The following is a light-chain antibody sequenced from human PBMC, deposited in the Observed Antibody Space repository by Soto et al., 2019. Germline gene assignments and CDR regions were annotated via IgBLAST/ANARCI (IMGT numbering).Light chain of an antibody. CDR3: QSYDSSLSGYV. Sequence: QPVLTQPPSVSGAPGQWVTISCTGSSSNIGAGYDVHWYQQLPGTAPKLLIYGNSNRPSGVPDRFSGSKSGTSASLAITGLQAEDEADYYCQSYDSSLSGYVFGTGTKLTVL. J-gene: IGLJ1*01. V-gene: IGLV1-40*01. CDR2: GNS. CDR1: SSNIGAGYD.